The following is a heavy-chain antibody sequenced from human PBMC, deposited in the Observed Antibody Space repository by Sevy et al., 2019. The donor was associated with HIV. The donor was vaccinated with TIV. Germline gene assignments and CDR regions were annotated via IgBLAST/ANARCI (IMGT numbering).Heavy chain of an antibody. V-gene: IGHV3-11*06. CDR2: ISSGSSYT. Sequence: GGCLRLSCSPSGFTLSDYYMSWIHQAPGKGLEWVSYISSGSSYTNYADSVKGRFTISRDNAKNFLYLEMNNLRAEDTAVYYCARDRRNYGGQYFDYWGQGTLVTVSS. J-gene: IGHJ4*02. CDR3: ARDRRNYGGQYFDY. CDR1: GFTLSDYY. D-gene: IGHD4-17*01.